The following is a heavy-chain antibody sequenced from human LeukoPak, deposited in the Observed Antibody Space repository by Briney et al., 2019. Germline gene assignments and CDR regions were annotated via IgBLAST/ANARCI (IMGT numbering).Heavy chain of an antibody. CDR1: GFTFSSYW. J-gene: IGHJ4*02. CDR2: IKQDGSEK. V-gene: IGHV3-7*03. Sequence: GGSLRLSCAASGFTFSSYWMSWVRQAPGKGLEWVANIKQDGSEKYYVDSVKGRFTISRVNSKNTLYVQMSSLRAEDTAVYFCAKADMDTACFDYWGQGALVTVSS. CDR3: AKADMDTACFDY. D-gene: IGHD5-18*01.